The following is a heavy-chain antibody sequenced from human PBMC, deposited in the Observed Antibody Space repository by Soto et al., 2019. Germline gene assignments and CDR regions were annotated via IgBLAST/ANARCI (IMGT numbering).Heavy chain of an antibody. V-gene: IGHV4-59*08. CDR2: IFHSGST. CDR3: ARLYYDSSDYYYFDY. Sequence: PSETLSLTCTVSGDSISSYYWSWIRQPPGRGLEWIGYIFHSGSTNYNPSLKSRVTISVDTSKNQFSLKLSSVTAADTAVYYCARLYYDSSDYYYFDYWGQGTLVTVS. CDR1: GDSISSYY. J-gene: IGHJ4*02. D-gene: IGHD3-22*01.